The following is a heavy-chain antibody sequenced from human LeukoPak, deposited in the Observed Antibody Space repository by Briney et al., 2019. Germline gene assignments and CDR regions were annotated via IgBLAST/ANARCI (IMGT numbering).Heavy chain of an antibody. D-gene: IGHD3-10*01. V-gene: IGHV1-8*01. CDR2: MNPKRGNT. CDR3: TKASLAFGTKYFDP. CDR1: VYPFSNYD. J-gene: IGHJ5*02. Sequence: ASVKVSCKASVYPFSNYDINWVRHAPGQGLEWMGWMNPKRGNTGYGQKFQGRVTMTRVTSITTAYKEMRSLRSDDTAVYYCTKASLAFGTKYFDPWGQGTLVTVSS.